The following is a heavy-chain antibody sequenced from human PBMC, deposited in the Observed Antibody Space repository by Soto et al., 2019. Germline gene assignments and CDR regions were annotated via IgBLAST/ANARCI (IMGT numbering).Heavy chain of an antibody. CDR3: ASHRSLNCSSTNCYIPTYYYYYMDV. V-gene: IGHV1-69*02. D-gene: IGHD2-2*02. CDR2: IIPILGIA. J-gene: IGHJ6*03. Sequence: QVQLVQSGAEVKKPGSSVKVSCKASGGTFSSYTISWVRQAPGQGLEWMGRIIPILGIANYAQKFQGRVTITADKSTSTAYMELSSLRSEDTAVYYCASHRSLNCSSTNCYIPTYYYYYMDVWGKGTTVTVSS. CDR1: GGTFSSYT.